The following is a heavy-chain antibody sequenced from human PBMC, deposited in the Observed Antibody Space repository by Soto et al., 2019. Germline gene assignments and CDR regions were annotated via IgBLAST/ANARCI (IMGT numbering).Heavy chain of an antibody. CDR3: VQSRCGGDCLQSYSSHSYYGLDV. V-gene: IGHV2-5*02. CDR2: IYWDDDK. D-gene: IGHD2-21*02. Sequence: QITLKESGPTLVKPTQNLTLTCTFSGLSLSTTGVGVGWIRQPPGKALEWLALIYWDDDKRYSPSLKSRLTITKDTSKNQVVLTMTNMDPVDTATYYCVQSRCGGDCLQSYSSHSYYGLDVWGQGTTVTVSS. J-gene: IGHJ6*02. CDR1: GLSLSTTGVG.